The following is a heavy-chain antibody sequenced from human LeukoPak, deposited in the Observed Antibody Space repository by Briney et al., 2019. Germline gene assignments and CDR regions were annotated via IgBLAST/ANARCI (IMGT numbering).Heavy chain of an antibody. D-gene: IGHD6-19*01. CDR3: ARSAVAGTPGLDY. V-gene: IGHV4-59*08. CDR2: IYYSGST. Sequence: TSETLSLTCTASGGPISSYYWSWIRQPPGKGLEWIGYIYYSGSTNYNPSLTSRVTISVATFKNKFPLKVSSVPAEDTAVYYCARSAVAGTPGLDYWGQGTLVTVSS. CDR1: GGPISSYY. J-gene: IGHJ4*02.